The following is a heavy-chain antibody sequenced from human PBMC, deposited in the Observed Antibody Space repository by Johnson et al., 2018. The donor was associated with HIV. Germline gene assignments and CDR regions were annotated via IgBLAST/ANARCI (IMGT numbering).Heavy chain of an antibody. CDR1: GFTFSSYG. Sequence: QVQLVESGGGVVQPGRSLRLSCAASGFTFSSYGMHWVRQAPGKGLEWVAVISYDGSNKYYADSVKGRFTISRDNSKNTLYLQMNSLRAADTAVYYCAKLPGGNSGFVDAFDIWGQGTMVTVSS. D-gene: IGHD4-23*01. CDR2: ISYDGSNK. V-gene: IGHV3-30*18. J-gene: IGHJ3*02. CDR3: AKLPGGNSGFVDAFDI.